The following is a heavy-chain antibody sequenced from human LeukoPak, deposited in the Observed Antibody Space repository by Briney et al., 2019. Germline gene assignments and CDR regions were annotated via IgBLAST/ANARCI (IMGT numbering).Heavy chain of an antibody. D-gene: IGHD3-3*01. J-gene: IGHJ4*02. CDR3: ARLGEIPVFGVVTKSTSYFDY. V-gene: IGHV3-9*01. CDR2: ISWNSGTI. CDR1: GFTFDDYA. Sequence: GGSLRLSCAASGFTFDDYAMHWVRQAPGKGLEWVSGISWNSGTIGYADSVKGRFTISRDNAKNSLYLQMNSLRAEDTAVYYCARLGEIPVFGVVTKSTSYFDYWGQGTLVTVSS.